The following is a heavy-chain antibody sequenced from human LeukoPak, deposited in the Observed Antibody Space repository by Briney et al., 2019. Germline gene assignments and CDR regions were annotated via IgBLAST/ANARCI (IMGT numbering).Heavy chain of an antibody. Sequence: SETLSLTCTVSGDSINSYFWSWIRQPAGKGLEWIGRTYSSGSINYNPSLKSRIAMSLDTPRNQLSLKLSSVTAADTAVYYCARGISGDYGLGHWGQGTLVTVSS. CDR2: TYSSGSI. J-gene: IGHJ4*02. D-gene: IGHD4-17*01. CDR3: ARGISGDYGLGH. V-gene: IGHV4-4*07. CDR1: GDSINSYF.